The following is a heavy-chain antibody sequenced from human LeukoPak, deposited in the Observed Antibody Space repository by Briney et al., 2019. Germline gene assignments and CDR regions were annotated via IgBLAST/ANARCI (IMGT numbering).Heavy chain of an antibody. Sequence: SETLSLTCAVYGGSLSGYYWSWIRQPPGKGLEWIGEINHSGSTNYNPSLKSRVTISVDTSKNQFSLKLSSVTAADTAVYYCARRACGGDCFPYYYYGMDVWGQGTTVTVSS. V-gene: IGHV4-34*01. CDR1: GGSLSGYY. CDR3: ARRACGGDCFPYYYYGMDV. J-gene: IGHJ6*02. CDR2: INHSGST. D-gene: IGHD2-21*02.